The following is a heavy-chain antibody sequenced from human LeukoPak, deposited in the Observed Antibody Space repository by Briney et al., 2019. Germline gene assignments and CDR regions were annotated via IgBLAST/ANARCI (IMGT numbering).Heavy chain of an antibody. D-gene: IGHD5-12*01. V-gene: IGHV4-34*01. Sequence: SGTLSLTCAVYGGSFSGYYWSWIRQPPGKGLEWIGEINHSGSTNYNPSLKSRVTISVDTSKNQFSLKLSSVTAADTAVYYCARWRLDRWLRPLDYWGQGTLVTVSS. J-gene: IGHJ4*02. CDR1: GGSFSGYY. CDR3: ARWRLDRWLRPLDY. CDR2: INHSGST.